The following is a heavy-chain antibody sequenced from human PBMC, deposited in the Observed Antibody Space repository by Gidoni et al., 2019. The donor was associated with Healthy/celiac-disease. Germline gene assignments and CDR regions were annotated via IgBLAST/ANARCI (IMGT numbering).Heavy chain of an antibody. Sequence: QLQLQESGPGLVKPSETLSLTCTVSGGSISSSSYYWGWIRQPPGKGLEWIGSIYYSGSTYYNPSLKSQVTISVDTSKNQFSLKLSSVTAADTAVYYCARARWLLGLDAFDIWGQGTMVTVSS. CDR1: GGSISSSSYY. J-gene: IGHJ3*02. CDR3: ARARWLLGLDAFDI. D-gene: IGHD3-22*01. CDR2: IYYSGST. V-gene: IGHV4-39*01.